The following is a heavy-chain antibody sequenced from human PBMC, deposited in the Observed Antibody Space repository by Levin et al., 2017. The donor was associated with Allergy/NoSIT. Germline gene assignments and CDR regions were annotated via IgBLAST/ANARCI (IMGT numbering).Heavy chain of an antibody. Sequence: SETLSLTCAVYGGSFSGYYLTWIRQPPGKGLEWIGEITHSGNSNYNPSLKSRVTISVDTSKNQFSLKLSSVTAADTAVYYCSGIPRMTTVTTTPTGDAFDIWGQGTMVTVSS. J-gene: IGHJ3*02. CDR3: SGIPRMTTVTTTPTGDAFDI. CDR1: GGSFSGYY. D-gene: IGHD4-17*01. CDR2: ITHSGNS. V-gene: IGHV4-34*01.